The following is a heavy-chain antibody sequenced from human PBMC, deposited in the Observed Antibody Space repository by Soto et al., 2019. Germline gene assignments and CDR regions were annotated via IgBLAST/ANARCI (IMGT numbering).Heavy chain of an antibody. CDR1: EFSFNNYA. J-gene: IGHJ4*02. CDR2: ISSDGNNK. V-gene: IGHV3-30-3*01. CDR3: ATWTLTLSWSWLQSAAGKFDY. Sequence: QVHLVESGGGVVQPGRSLRVSCTASEFSFNNYAVHWVRQAPGEGLEWVALISSDGNNKYYPDSVKGRFTISRDHSNNTVYLQMHSLRLDDTAVYYCATWTLTLSWSWLQSAAGKFDYWGQGTLVTVSS. D-gene: IGHD3-10*01.